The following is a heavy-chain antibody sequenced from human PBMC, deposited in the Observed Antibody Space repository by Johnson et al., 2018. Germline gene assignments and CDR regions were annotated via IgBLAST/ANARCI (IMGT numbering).Heavy chain of an antibody. J-gene: IGHJ6*03. CDR2: MFYTGTT. Sequence: QVQLHESGPGLVKXSETLSLTCTVSGASISSYYWSWIRQPPGKGLEWIGSMFYTGTTNYNPSLKSRITMSVDPSKNQFSLKLSSVTAADTAVYYCARYSSSRADYYYYYMDVWGEGTTVTVSS. CDR1: GASISSYY. D-gene: IGHD6-13*01. V-gene: IGHV4-59*01. CDR3: ARYSSSRADYYYYYMDV.